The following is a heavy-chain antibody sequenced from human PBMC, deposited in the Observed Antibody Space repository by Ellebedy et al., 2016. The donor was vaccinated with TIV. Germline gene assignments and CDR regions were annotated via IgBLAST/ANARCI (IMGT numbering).Heavy chain of an antibody. J-gene: IGHJ4*02. CDR3: AKDQTGTPGY. CDR2: ISYDGSNK. CDR1: GFTSSSYG. Sequence: PGGSLRLSCAASGFTSSSYGMHWVRQAPGKGLEWVAVISYDGSNKYYADSVKGRFTISRDNSKNTLYLQMNSLRAEDTAVYYCAKDQTGTPGYWGQGTLVTVSS. D-gene: IGHD1-7*01. V-gene: IGHV3-30*18.